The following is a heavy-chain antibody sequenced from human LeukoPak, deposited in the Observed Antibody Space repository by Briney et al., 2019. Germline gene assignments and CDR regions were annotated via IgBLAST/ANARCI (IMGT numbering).Heavy chain of an antibody. D-gene: IGHD2-8*01. CDR2: IYTGGYT. Sequence: PGGSLSPAWAASGFTLSSNYMSWVRQAAGRGREWVSVIYTGGYTYNAESVKGQFTIPRDNSKNTPYLQVNSLRAEDTAVYYCAKDRCSNGVGCLYYYIDVWGKGTTVTISS. V-gene: IGHV3-53*01. CDR1: GFTLSSNY. J-gene: IGHJ6*03. CDR3: AKDRCSNGVGCLYYYIDV.